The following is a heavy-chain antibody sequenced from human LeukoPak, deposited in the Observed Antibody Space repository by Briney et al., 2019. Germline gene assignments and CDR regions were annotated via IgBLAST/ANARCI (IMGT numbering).Heavy chain of an antibody. Sequence: ASVKASCKASGYTFTSYDINWVRQATGQGLEWMGWMNPNSGNTGYAQKFQGRVTMTRNTSISTAYMELSSLRSEDTAVYYCARGATMVRGVIPNWFDPWGQGTLVTVSS. J-gene: IGHJ5*02. V-gene: IGHV1-8*01. CDR3: ARGATMVRGVIPNWFDP. D-gene: IGHD3-10*01. CDR1: GYTFTSYD. CDR2: MNPNSGNT.